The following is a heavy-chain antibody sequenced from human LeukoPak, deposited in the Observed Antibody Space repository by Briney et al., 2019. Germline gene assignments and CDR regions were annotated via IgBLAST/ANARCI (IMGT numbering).Heavy chain of an antibody. V-gene: IGHV3-9*01. J-gene: IGHJ4*02. D-gene: IGHD6-19*01. CDR1: GFTFDDYA. Sequence: PGGSLRLSCAASGFTFDDYAMHWVRQAPGKGLEWVSGISWNSGSIGYADSVKGRFTISRDNAKNSLYLQMNSLRAEDTALCYCAKALGSIAVAGALDYWGQGTLVTVSS. CDR3: AKALGSIAVAGALDY. CDR2: ISWNSGSI.